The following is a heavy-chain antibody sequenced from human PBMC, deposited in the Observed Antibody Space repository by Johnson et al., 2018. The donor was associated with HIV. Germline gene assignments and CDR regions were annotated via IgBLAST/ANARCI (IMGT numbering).Heavy chain of an antibody. V-gene: IGHV3-66*01. J-gene: IGHJ3*01. CDR2: IYSGGST. CDR1: GFTVSSNY. Sequence: VQLVESGGGLIQPGGSLRLSCAASGFTVSSNYMSWVRQAPGKGLEWVSVIYSGGSTYYADSVKGRFTISRDNSKNTLYLQMNSLRAEDTAVYYCARDQITMMVVATGTFDLWGQGTMVTVSS. CDR3: ARDQITMMVVATGTFDL. D-gene: IGHD3-22*01.